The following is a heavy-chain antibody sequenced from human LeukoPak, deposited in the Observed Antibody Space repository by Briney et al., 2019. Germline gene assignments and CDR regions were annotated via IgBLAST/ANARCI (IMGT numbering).Heavy chain of an antibody. V-gene: IGHV1-2*02. CDR2: INPNSGGT. J-gene: IGHJ6*03. CDR3: ARAGLVVVPAAMRDYYMDV. D-gene: IGHD2-2*01. Sequence: AASVKVSCKASGYTFTGYYMHWVRQAPGQGLGWMGWINPNSGGTNYAQKFQGRVTMTRDTSISTAYMELSRLRSDDTAVYYCARAGLVVVPAAMRDYYMDVWGKGTTVTVSS. CDR1: GYTFTGYY.